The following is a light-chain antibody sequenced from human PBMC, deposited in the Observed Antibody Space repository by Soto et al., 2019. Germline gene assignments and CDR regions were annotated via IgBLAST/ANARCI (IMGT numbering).Light chain of an antibody. Sequence: QSVLTQPASVSGSPGQSITISCSGTSSDVGSYDYVAWYQQLPGKTPKLIIYEVSNRPSGVPSRFSGSKSGITASLTISGLQAEDEADYYCISYTGSSTSYVFGSGTKVTVL. CDR2: EVS. J-gene: IGLJ1*01. CDR3: ISYTGSSTSYV. CDR1: SSDVGSYDY. V-gene: IGLV2-14*01.